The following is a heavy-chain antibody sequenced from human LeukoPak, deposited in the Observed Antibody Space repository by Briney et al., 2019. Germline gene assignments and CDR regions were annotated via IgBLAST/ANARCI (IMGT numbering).Heavy chain of an antibody. CDR1: GFSLSTSGVR. CDR3: AHAGYTSSWWFIDY. V-gene: IGHV2-5*02. CDR2: IYWDDDN. D-gene: IGHD6-13*01. Sequence: SGPTLVKPTQTLTLTCTFSGFSLSTSGVRVGWIRQPPGKALEWLALIYWDDDNRYSPSLESRLTLTKDTSKNQVVLTMTNMDPVDTATYYCAHAGYTSSWWFIDYWGQGTLVTVSS. J-gene: IGHJ4*02.